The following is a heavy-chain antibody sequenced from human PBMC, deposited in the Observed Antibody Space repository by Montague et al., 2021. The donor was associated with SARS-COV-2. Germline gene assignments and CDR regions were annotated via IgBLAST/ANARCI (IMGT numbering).Heavy chain of an antibody. CDR2: IYYSGST. J-gene: IGHJ4*02. CDR1: GASISSGPYY. V-gene: IGHV4-39*01. Sequence: SETLSLTCTVSGASISSGPYYWGWIRQYPGKGLEWIGYIYYSGSTYYNPSLKSRVTMSVDTSKNQFSLTLSSVTAADTAIYYCATRPSDVTGPFDYWGQGTLVTVSS. CDR3: ATRPSDVTGPFDY. D-gene: IGHD2-21*02.